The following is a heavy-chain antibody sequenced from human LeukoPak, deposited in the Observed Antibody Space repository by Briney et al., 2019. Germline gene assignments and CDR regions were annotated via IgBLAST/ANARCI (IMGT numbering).Heavy chain of an antibody. CDR3: GRSRSSGWTDNWFAP. J-gene: IGHJ5*02. Sequence: SVKVSCKASGGTFSSYTISWVRQAPGQGLEWMGRIIPILGIAKYAQKFQGRITITADKSTSTAYMELSSLRSEDTTVYYCGRSRSSGWTDNWFAPWGQGTLVTVSS. V-gene: IGHV1-69*02. CDR2: IIPILGIA. CDR1: GGTFSSYT. D-gene: IGHD6-19*01.